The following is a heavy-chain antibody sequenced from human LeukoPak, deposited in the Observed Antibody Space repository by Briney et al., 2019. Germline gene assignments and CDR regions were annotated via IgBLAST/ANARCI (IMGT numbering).Heavy chain of an antibody. Sequence: ASVKVSCKASGGTFSSYAISWVRQAPGQGLEWMGGIIPILGTANYAQKFQGRVTITTDESTSTAYMELSSLRSEDTAVYYCATPSGPQYYYYYYMDVWGKGTTVTVSS. J-gene: IGHJ6*03. CDR1: GGTFSSYA. D-gene: IGHD7-27*01. CDR2: IIPILGTA. V-gene: IGHV1-69*05. CDR3: ATPSGPQYYYYYYMDV.